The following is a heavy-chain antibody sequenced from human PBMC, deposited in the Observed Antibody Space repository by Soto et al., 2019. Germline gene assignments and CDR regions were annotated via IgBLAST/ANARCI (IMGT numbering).Heavy chain of an antibody. CDR3: SVAAIAGPPDY. V-gene: IGHV4-38-2*01. J-gene: IGHJ4*02. Sequence: SETLSLTCAVSGYSISSGYYWGWIRQPPGKGLEWIGSIYHSGSTYYNPSLKSRVTISVDTSKNQFSLKLSSVTAVDTAVYYCSVAAIAGPPDYWGQGTLVTAPQ. D-gene: IGHD2-15*01. CDR2: IYHSGST. CDR1: GYSISSGYY.